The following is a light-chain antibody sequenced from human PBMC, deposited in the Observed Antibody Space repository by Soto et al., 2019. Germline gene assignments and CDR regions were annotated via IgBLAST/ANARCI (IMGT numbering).Light chain of an antibody. CDR1: QGISGW. CDR3: QQANSFLGIT. CDR2: AAS. V-gene: IGKV1-12*01. Sequence: DIQMTQSPSSVSASVGDRVTITCRASQGISGWLAWYQQKPGKAPKLLIYAASSLQSGVPSRFSGSGSGTDFTLTISSLQPEDFATYYCQQANSFLGITFGQGTRLEIK. J-gene: IGKJ5*01.